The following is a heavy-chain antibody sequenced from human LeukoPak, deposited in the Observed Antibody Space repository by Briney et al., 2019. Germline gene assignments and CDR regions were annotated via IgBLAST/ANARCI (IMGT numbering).Heavy chain of an antibody. CDR3: ARDKVIASAGTPNWFDP. V-gene: IGHV1-2*02. D-gene: IGHD6-13*01. CDR2: INPNSGGT. CDR1: GYTFTDYY. Sequence: ASVKVSCKASGYTFTDYYTHWVRQAPGQGLEWMGWINPNSGGTNYEQKFQGRVTMTTDTSASTAYMELRSLRSDDTAVYYCARDKVIASAGTPNWFDPWGQGTLVTVSS. J-gene: IGHJ5*02.